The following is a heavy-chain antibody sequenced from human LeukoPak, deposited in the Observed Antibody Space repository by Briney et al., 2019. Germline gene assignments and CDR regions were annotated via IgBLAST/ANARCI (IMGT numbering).Heavy chain of an antibody. CDR3: ARKSGGAPSDYFDY. Sequence: PSETLSLTCTVSGGSISSYYWRWIRQPPGKGLEWIGYIYYSGSTNYNPSLKSRVTISVDTSKNQFSLKLSSVTAADTAVYYCARKSGGAPSDYFDYWGQGTLVTVSS. J-gene: IGHJ4*02. CDR2: IYYSGST. CDR1: GGSISSYY. V-gene: IGHV4-59*08. D-gene: IGHD3-16*01.